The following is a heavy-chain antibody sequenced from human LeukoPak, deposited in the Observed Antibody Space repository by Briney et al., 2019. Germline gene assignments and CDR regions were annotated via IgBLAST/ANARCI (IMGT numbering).Heavy chain of an antibody. Sequence: GGSLRLSCRASGFTLSSYAMHWVRQAPGKGLEWVAVISYDGSNKYYADSVKGRFTISRDNSKNTLYLQMNSLRAEDTAVYYCAREDAGYCSGGSCCPTHWGQGTLVTVSS. J-gene: IGHJ4*02. V-gene: IGHV3-30-3*01. D-gene: IGHD2-15*01. CDR1: GFTLSSYA. CDR3: AREDAGYCSGGSCCPTH. CDR2: ISYDGSNK.